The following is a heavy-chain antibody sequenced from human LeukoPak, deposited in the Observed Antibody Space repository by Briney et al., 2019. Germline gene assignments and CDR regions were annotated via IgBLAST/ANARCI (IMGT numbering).Heavy chain of an antibody. D-gene: IGHD5-12*01. CDR2: ISTSSSYI. Sequence: GGSLRLSCAASGFTFSSYSMNWVRQAPGKGLEWVSSISTSSSYIYYADSVKGRFTISRDNAKNSLYLQMNSLRAEDTAVYYCARDRNSGYSGFAFDCWGQGTLVTVSS. J-gene: IGHJ4*02. CDR3: ARDRNSGYSGFAFDC. CDR1: GFTFSSYS. V-gene: IGHV3-21*01.